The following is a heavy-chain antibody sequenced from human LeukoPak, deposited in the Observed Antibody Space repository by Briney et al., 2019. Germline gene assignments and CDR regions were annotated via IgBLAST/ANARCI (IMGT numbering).Heavy chain of an antibody. J-gene: IGHJ6*03. CDR2: MNPNSGNT. Sequence: ASVKVSCKASGYTFTSYDINWVRQATGQGLEWMGWMNPNSGNTGYAQKFQGRVTITRNTSISTAYMELSSLRSEDTAVYYCARAASKPGGYNWNYAYYYYYMDVWGKGTTVTVSS. CDR3: ARAASKPGGYNWNYAYYYYYMDV. CDR1: GYTFTSYD. V-gene: IGHV1-8*03. D-gene: IGHD1-7*01.